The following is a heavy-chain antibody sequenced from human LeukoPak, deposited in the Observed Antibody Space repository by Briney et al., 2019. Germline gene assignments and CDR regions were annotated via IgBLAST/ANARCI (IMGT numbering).Heavy chain of an antibody. V-gene: IGHV3-53*01. CDR3: AGEGPGDYEGYQGIDV. D-gene: IGHD4-17*01. J-gene: IGHJ6*02. Sequence: GGSLRLSCAASGFTVSSNYMSWVRQAPGKGLEWVSVIYSGGSTYYADSVKGRFTISRDNSKNTLYLQMNSLRAEDTAVYYCAGEGPGDYEGYQGIDVWCQATTLTGSS. CDR2: IYSGGST. CDR1: GFTVSSNY.